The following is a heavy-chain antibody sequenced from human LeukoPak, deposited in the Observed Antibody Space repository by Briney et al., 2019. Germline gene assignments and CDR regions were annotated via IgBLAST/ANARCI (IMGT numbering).Heavy chain of an antibody. J-gene: IGHJ4*02. Sequence: PGGSLRLSCAASGFTFRSYWVSWVRQAPGTGLEWVANIKEDGGDKYYVDSVKGRFTISRDNAKNSLYLQMNSLRAEDTAVYYCARDTGYNTFDYWGQGTLVTVSS. D-gene: IGHD5-24*01. CDR2: IKEDGGDK. V-gene: IGHV3-7*05. CDR1: GFTFRSYW. CDR3: ARDTGYNTFDY.